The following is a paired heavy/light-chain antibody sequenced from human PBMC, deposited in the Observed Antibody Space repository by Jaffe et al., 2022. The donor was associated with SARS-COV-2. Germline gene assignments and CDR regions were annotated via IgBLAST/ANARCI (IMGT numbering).Heavy chain of an antibody. CDR2: ISGSGGST. D-gene: IGHD6-19*01. CDR3: AKGDSSGWLRDPFDI. Sequence: EVQLLESGGGLVQPGGSLRLSCAASGFTFSSYAMSWVRQAPGKGLEWVSVISGSGGSTDYVDSVKGRFTISRDNSKNTLYLQMNILRAEDTAVYYCAKGDSSGWLRDPFDIWGQGSMVTVSS. J-gene: IGHJ3*02. V-gene: IGHV3-23*01. CDR1: GFTFSSYA.
Light chain of an antibody. CDR3: QQSYSTPLT. V-gene: IGKV1-39*01. CDR2: GAS. Sequence: DIQMTQSPSSLSASVGDRVTITCRASQSIDIYLNWYQQKADKAPKLLIFGASGLQRGVPSRFSGSGSGRDFILTIRNLQPEDCATYYCQQSYSTPLTFGGGTKVEIK. J-gene: IGKJ4*01. CDR1: QSIDIY.